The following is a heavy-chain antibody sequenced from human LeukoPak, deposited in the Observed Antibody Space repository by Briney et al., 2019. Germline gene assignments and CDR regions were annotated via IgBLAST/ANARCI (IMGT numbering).Heavy chain of an antibody. D-gene: IGHD5-18*01. CDR1: GFTFSSYE. V-gene: IGHV3-48*03. CDR3: ARGSRRHSFYYFDY. J-gene: IGHJ4*02. CDR2: ISSSGSTI. Sequence: GGSLRLSCAASGFTFSSYEMNWVRQAPGKRLEWVSYISSSGSTIYYADSVKGRFTISRDNAKNSLYLQMNSLRAEDTAVYYCARGSRRHSFYYFDYWGQGTLVTVSS.